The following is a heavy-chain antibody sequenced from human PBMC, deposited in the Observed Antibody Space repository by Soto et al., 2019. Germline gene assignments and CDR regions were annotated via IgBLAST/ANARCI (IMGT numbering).Heavy chain of an antibody. D-gene: IGHD2-15*01. CDR1: GFTFSSYA. CDR3: AKRRGAGGHFDY. V-gene: IGHV3-23*01. Sequence: DVQLLESGGGLVQPEGSLRLSCAASGFTFSSYAMGWVRQGPGKGLEWVAVVSIGGSTHYADSVRGRFTIPRDNSTNTLSLQMNSLTAEDTAVYFCAKRRGAGGHFDYWGQGALVTVYS. J-gene: IGHJ4*02. CDR2: VSIGGST.